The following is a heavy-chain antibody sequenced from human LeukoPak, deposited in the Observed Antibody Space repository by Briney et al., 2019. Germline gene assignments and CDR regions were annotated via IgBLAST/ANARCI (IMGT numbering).Heavy chain of an antibody. D-gene: IGHD5-18*01. J-gene: IGHJ4*02. CDR1: GGSFIGYY. Sequence: SETLSLTCAVYGGSFIGYYWSWIRQPPGKGLEWIGEINHSGSTNYNPSLKSRVTISVDTSKNQFSLKLSSVTAADTAVYYCARGGRAFSYGYYWGQGTLVTVPS. V-gene: IGHV4-34*01. CDR2: INHSGST. CDR3: ARGGRAFSYGYY.